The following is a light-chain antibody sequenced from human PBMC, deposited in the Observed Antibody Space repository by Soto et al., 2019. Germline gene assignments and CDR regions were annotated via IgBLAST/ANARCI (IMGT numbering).Light chain of an antibody. CDR1: QSISSY. J-gene: IGKJ2*01. CDR3: QQSYSTPYT. Sequence: DIQMTQSPSSLSASVGDRVTITCRASQSISSYLNWYQQKPAKAPKLLIYAASSLQGGVPSRFSGSGSGTDFTLTISSLQPEDFATYYCQQSYSTPYTFGQGTKLEIK. CDR2: AAS. V-gene: IGKV1-39*01.